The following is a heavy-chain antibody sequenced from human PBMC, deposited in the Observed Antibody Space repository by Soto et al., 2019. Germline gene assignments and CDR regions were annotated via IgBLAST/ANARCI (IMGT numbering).Heavy chain of an antibody. Sequence: QVYLVESGGGVVQPGRSLRLSCAASGFTFNNYAMHWVRQAPGKGLEWVAVISYDGSKKYYGDSVKGRFTISRDNPKNTLYLEINSLRPEDTAMYYCAKDPRIAVVGPTSVRYYYFYRDVWGKGTTVAVSS. D-gene: IGHD6-13*01. V-gene: IGHV3-30*18. CDR2: ISYDGSKK. CDR1: GFTFNNYA. CDR3: AKDPRIAVVGPTSVRYYYFYRDV. J-gene: IGHJ6*03.